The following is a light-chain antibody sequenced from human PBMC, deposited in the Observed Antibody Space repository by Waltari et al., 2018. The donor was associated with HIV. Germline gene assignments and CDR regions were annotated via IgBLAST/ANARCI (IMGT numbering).Light chain of an antibody. CDR2: EVT. Sequence: QSALTQPPSASGSLGQSVTVSCTATTSDIGGYNYVSWYQQHPGKAPKLIIYEVTKRPSGVPDRFAGSKSGNTASLTVSGLQAEDEADYYCSSYAGTNKVFGGGTKLTVL. CDR3: SSYAGTNKV. CDR1: TSDIGGYNY. V-gene: IGLV2-8*01. J-gene: IGLJ3*02.